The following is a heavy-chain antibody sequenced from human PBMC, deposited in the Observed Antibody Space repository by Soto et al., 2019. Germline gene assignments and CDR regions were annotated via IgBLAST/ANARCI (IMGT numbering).Heavy chain of an antibody. CDR2: INAGNGNT. CDR3: ARYGWVSSCYYYYYYGMDV. V-gene: IGHV1-3*01. CDR1: GYTFTSYA. Sequence: QVQLVQSGAEVKKPGASVKVSCKASGYTFTSYAMHWVRQAPGQRLEWMGWINAGNGNTKYSQKFQGRVTITRDTFASTAYMELSSLRSEDTAVYYCARYGWVSSCYYYYYYGMDVWGQGTTVTVSS. J-gene: IGHJ6*02. D-gene: IGHD3-16*01.